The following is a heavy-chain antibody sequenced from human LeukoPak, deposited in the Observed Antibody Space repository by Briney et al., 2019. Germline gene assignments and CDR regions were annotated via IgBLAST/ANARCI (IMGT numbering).Heavy chain of an antibody. Sequence: SETLSLTCAVYGGSFSGYYWSWIRQPPGKGLEWIGEINHSGSTNYNPSLKSRVTISVDTSKNQFSLKLSSVTAADTAVYYCARETVVFVGGHTLPNFDYWGQGTLVTVSS. D-gene: IGHD4-23*01. CDR1: GGSFSGYY. CDR2: INHSGST. J-gene: IGHJ4*02. V-gene: IGHV4-34*01. CDR3: ARETVVFVGGHTLPNFDY.